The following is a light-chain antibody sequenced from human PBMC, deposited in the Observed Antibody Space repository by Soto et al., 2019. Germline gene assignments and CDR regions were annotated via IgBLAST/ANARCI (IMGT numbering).Light chain of an antibody. CDR3: QQYGSSPWT. J-gene: IGKJ1*01. CDR1: QSVSNNY. CDR2: AAS. Sequence: ESVLTQSPGTLSLSPGERATLSCRASQSVSNNYLAWYQQKPGQAPRLLIYAASRRATGIPDRFSGSGSGTDFTLTISRLEPEDFAVYYCQQYGSSPWTFGQGTMVDI. V-gene: IGKV3-20*01.